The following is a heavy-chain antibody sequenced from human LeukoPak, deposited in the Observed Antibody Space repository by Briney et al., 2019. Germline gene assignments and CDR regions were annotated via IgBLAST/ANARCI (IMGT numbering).Heavy chain of an antibody. J-gene: IGHJ5*02. Sequence: GGSLRLSCAASGFTFSSYAMSWVRQAPGKGLEWVSAISGSGGSTYYADSVKARFTISRDSSKNTLYLRMNSLRAEDTAVYYCAKALRQLVPRWFDPWGQGTLVTVSS. CDR3: AKALRQLVPRWFDP. V-gene: IGHV3-23*01. CDR2: ISGSGGST. CDR1: GFTFSSYA. D-gene: IGHD6-13*01.